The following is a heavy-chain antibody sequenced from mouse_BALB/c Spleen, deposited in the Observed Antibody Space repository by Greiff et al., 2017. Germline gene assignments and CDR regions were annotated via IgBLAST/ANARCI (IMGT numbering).Heavy chain of an antibody. CDR3: ARHANYSWFAY. CDR2: ISNGGGST. Sequence: DVQLVESGGGLVQPGGSLKLSCAASGFTFSSYTMSWVRQTPEKRLEWVAYISNGGGSTYYPDTVKGRFTISRDNAKNTLYLQMSSLKSEDTAMYYCARHANYSWFAYWGQGTLVTVSA. D-gene: IGHD2-1*01. CDR1: GFTFSSYT. J-gene: IGHJ3*01. V-gene: IGHV5-12-2*01.